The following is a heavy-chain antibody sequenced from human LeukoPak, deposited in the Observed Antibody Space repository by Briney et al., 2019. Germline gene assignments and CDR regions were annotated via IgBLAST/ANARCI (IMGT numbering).Heavy chain of an antibody. D-gene: IGHD5-24*01. CDR3: AREEEMATNTDY. J-gene: IGHJ4*02. V-gene: IGHV3-48*01. CDR2: ISSSSSTI. CDR1: GFTFSIYS. Sequence: GGSLRLSCAASGFTFSIYSMNWVRQAPGKGLEWVSNISSSSSTIYYADSVKGRFTISRDNAKNSLYLQMNSLRAEDTAVYYCAREEEMATNTDYWGQGTLVTVSS.